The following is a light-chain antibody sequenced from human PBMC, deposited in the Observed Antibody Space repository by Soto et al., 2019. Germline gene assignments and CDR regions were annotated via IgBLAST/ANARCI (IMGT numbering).Light chain of an antibody. CDR1: QGIAPY. V-gene: IGKV1-27*01. Sequence: DVQTTQSPSSLSASVGDRDTITCRASQGIAPYLAWFQQKPGKVPKLLIYAASTLQSGVPSRFSGSGSGTDFTLTISSLQPEDVATYYCQKYNSAPLTFGGGTKVDIK. CDR2: AAS. CDR3: QKYNSAPLT. J-gene: IGKJ4*01.